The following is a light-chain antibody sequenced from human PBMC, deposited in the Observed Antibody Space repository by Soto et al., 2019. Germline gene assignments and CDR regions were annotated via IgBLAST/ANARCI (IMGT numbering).Light chain of an antibody. CDR1: QTISSNY. CDR2: GTS. J-gene: IGKJ1*01. V-gene: IGKV3-20*01. Sequence: EIVLTQSPGTLSVSRGRATLSCRASQTISSNYLAWYQQKPGQAPSLLIYGTSSRATGIPDRFSGSGSGTDFTLTISRLEPEDSAIYYCQQYVSWTFGQGTKVEIK. CDR3: QQYVSWT.